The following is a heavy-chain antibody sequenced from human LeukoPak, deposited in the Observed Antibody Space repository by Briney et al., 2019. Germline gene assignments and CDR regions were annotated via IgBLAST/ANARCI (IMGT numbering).Heavy chain of an antibody. D-gene: IGHD3-10*01. J-gene: IGHJ4*02. Sequence: SETLSLTCTVSGGSIGSYYWSWIRQPPGKGLEWIGYIYYSGSTNYNPSLKSRVTISVDTSKNQFSLKLSSVTAADTAVYYCARGVSYYGSGSYYPDYWGQGTLVTVSS. CDR1: GGSIGSYY. V-gene: IGHV4-59*01. CDR3: ARGVSYYGSGSYYPDY. CDR2: IYYSGST.